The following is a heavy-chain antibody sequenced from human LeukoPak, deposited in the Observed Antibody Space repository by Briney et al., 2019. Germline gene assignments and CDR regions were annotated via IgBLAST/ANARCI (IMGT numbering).Heavy chain of an antibody. D-gene: IGHD1-1*01. Sequence: GASVKVSCKASGYTFTSFVIHWVRRAPGQRLEWMGWINIGDGDTKYSQKFQDRVTIARGTSASTAYMELRSLRSEDTAIYYCARDRGGTGDFDYWGQGTLVTVSS. CDR2: INIGDGDT. CDR1: GYTFTSFV. V-gene: IGHV1-3*04. CDR3: ARDRGGTGDFDY. J-gene: IGHJ4*02.